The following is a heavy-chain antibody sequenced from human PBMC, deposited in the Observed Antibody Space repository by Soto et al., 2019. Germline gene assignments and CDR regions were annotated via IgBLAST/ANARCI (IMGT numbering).Heavy chain of an antibody. J-gene: IGHJ4*02. CDR2: ISWNSDNI. D-gene: IGHD3-22*01. CDR3: AKGSMVVVLINSFDY. V-gene: IGHV3-9*01. CDR1: GFTFDDYA. Sequence: GGSLRLSCAASGFTFDDYAMHWVRQAPGKGLEWVSGISWNSDNIVYSDSVKGRFTISRDNAKNSLFLQMNSLRAEDTALYFCAKGSMVVVLINSFDYWGQGT.